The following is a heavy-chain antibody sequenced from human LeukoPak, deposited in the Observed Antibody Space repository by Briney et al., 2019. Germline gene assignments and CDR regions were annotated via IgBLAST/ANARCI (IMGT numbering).Heavy chain of an antibody. Sequence: GGSLGLSCAASGFTFSSYAMSWVRQAPGKGLEWVSAIGTSGGTTYYADSVKGRFIISRDNSKNTLYLQMSSLRAEDTAVYYCAKGSDLIVGATIADYWGQGTLVTVSS. CDR3: AKGSDLIVGATIADY. CDR1: GFTFSSYA. CDR2: IGTSGGTT. J-gene: IGHJ4*02. D-gene: IGHD1-26*01. V-gene: IGHV3-23*01.